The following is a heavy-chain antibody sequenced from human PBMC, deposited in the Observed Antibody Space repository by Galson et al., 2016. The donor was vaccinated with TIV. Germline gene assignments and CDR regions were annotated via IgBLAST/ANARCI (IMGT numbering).Heavy chain of an antibody. CDR1: GGSISSSTYY. CDR3: ARERRDYYYGMGV. Sequence: ETLSLTCTVSGGSISSSTYYWGWIRQPPGKGLEWIGYIYYNGPTNYSPSLKSRVTFSVDTSKNQVSLKLNSVTAADTAVYYCARERRDYYYGMGVWGQGTTVIVSS. J-gene: IGHJ6*02. CDR2: IYYNGPT. V-gene: IGHV4-61*01.